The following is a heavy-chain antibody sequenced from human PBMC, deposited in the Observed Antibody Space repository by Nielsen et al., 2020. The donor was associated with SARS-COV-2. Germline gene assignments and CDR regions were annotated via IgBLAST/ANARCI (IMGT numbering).Heavy chain of an antibody. Sequence: SETLSLTCAVYGGSFSGYYWSWIRQPPGKGLEWIGSIYHSGSTYYNPSLKSRVTISVDTSKNQFSLTLSSVTAADTAVYFCARGKRSYSGTFLSYYYYYYMDVWGKGTTVTVSS. J-gene: IGHJ6*03. V-gene: IGHV4-34*01. CDR3: ARGKRSYSGTFLSYYYYYYMDV. CDR2: IYHSGST. CDR1: GGSFSGYY. D-gene: IGHD1-14*01.